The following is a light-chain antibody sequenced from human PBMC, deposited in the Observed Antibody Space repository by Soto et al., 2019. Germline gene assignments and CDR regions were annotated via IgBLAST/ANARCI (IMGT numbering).Light chain of an antibody. Sequence: EIVLTQSPATLSLSPGERATLSCRASQSVSSYLAWYQQKPGQAPRLLIYDASNRATGIPARFSGSGSGTDFTLTISRLEPGDFAVYYCQQYGDSPRSFGQGTKVDI. V-gene: IGKV3-11*01. CDR3: QQYGDSPRS. J-gene: IGKJ1*01. CDR2: DAS. CDR1: QSVSSY.